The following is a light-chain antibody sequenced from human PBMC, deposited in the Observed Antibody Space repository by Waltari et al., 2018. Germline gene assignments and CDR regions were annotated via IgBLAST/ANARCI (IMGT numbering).Light chain of an antibody. CDR2: DVS. CDR3: SSYTRSSTLV. Sequence: QSALTQPASVSGSPGQSITISCTGPSRDIGGYNYVAWYQQHPGKAPKLMIYDVSNRPSGVSDRFSGSKSGNTASLTISGLQAEDEADFYCSSYTRSSTLVFGTGTKVTVL. J-gene: IGLJ1*01. V-gene: IGLV2-14*03. CDR1: SRDIGGYNY.